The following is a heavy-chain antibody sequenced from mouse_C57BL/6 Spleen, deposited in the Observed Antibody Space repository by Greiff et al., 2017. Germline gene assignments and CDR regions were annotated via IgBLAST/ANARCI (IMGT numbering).Heavy chain of an antibody. V-gene: IGHV1-18*01. CDR1: GYTFTDYN. Sequence: EVKLQQSGPELVKPGASVKIPCKASGYTFTDYNMDWVKQSHGKSLEWIGDINPNNGGTIYNQKFKGKATLTVDKSSSTAYMELRSLTSEDTAVYYCARKMTTVEGYYFDYWGQGTTLTVSS. CDR3: ARKMTTVEGYYFDY. D-gene: IGHD1-1*01. J-gene: IGHJ2*01. CDR2: INPNNGGT.